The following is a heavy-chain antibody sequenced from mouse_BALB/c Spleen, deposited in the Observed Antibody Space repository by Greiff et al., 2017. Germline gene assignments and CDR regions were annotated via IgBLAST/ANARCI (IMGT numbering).Heavy chain of an antibody. CDR2: ILPGSGST. CDR3: ARAGDYDGFAY. J-gene: IGHJ3*01. Sequence: QVQLQQSGAELMKPGASVKISCKATGYTFSSYWIEWVKQRPGHGLEWIGEILPGSGSTNYNEKFKGKATLTADKSSSTAYMQLSSLTSEDSAVYYCARAGDYDGFAYWGQGTLVTVSA. V-gene: IGHV1-9*01. D-gene: IGHD2-4*01. CDR1: GYTFSSYW.